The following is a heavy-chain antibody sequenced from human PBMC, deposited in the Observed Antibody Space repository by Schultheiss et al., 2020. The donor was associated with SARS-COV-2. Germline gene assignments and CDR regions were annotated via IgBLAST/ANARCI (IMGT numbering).Heavy chain of an antibody. Sequence: GESLKISCAASGFTVSSNYMSWVRQAPGKGLEWVSVISGSGGSTYYADSVKGRFTISRDNSKNTLYLQMNSLRAEDTAVYYCARVGAVAGTLDYWGQGTLVTVSS. D-gene: IGHD6-19*01. CDR3: ARVGAVAGTLDY. CDR2: ISGSGGST. CDR1: GFTVSSNY. V-gene: IGHV3-23*01. J-gene: IGHJ4*02.